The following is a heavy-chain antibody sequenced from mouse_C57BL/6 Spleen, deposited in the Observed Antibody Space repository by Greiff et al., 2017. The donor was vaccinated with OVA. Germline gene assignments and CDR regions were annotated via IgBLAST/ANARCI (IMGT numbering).Heavy chain of an antibody. CDR1: GYTFTSYG. CDR3: AIREDYFDY. V-gene: IGHV1-81*01. Sequence: LVESGAELARPGASVKLSCKASGYTFTSYGISWVKQRTGQGLEWIGEIYPRSGNTYYNEKFKGKATLTADKSSSTAYMELRSLTSEDSAVYFCAIREDYFDYWGQGTTLTVSS. D-gene: IGHD1-1*01. J-gene: IGHJ2*01. CDR2: IYPRSGNT.